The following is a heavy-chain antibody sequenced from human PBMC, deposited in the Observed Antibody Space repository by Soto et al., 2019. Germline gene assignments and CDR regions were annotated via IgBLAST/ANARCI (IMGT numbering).Heavy chain of an antibody. CDR3: ARGLSYYVSSGYSDAFDI. D-gene: IGHD3-22*01. V-gene: IGHV1-69*01. CDR2: IIPVFGIE. J-gene: IGHJ3*02. Sequence: HVQLVQSGAEVKKPGSSVKVSCKASGGTFSTYGVTWERQATGQVLVWMGRIIPVFGIEHSAQHSQGRVTVTADESTITASMELSGLTSEDTAVYYCARGLSYYVSSGYSDAFDIWGQGTLVTVSS. CDR1: GGTFSTYG.